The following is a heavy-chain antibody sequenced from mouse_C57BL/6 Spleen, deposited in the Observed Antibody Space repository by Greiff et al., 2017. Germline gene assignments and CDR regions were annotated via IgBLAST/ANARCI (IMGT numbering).Heavy chain of an antibody. D-gene: IGHD2-13*01. Sequence: DVMLVESGGDLVKPGGSLKLSCAASGFTFSSYGMSWVRQTPDKRLEWVATISSGGSYTYYPDSVKGRFTISRDNAKNTLYLQMSSLKSEDTAMYYCARHDYAYWGQGTLVTVSA. CDR1: GFTFSSYG. CDR3: ARHDYAY. V-gene: IGHV5-6*02. CDR2: ISSGGSYT. J-gene: IGHJ3*01.